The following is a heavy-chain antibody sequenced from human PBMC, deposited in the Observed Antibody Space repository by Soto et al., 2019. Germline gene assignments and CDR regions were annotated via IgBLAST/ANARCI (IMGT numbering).Heavy chain of an antibody. CDR3: AREGATLGYCSSTSCYRPYYYCGMDV. D-gene: IGHD2-2*02. J-gene: IGHJ6*02. CDR1: GYTFTSYG. CDR2: ISAYNGNT. Sequence: ASVKVSCKASGYTFTSYGISWVRQAPGQGLEWMGWISAYNGNTNYAQKLQGRVTMTTDTSTSTAYMELRSLRSDDTAVYYCAREGATLGYCSSTSCYRPYYYCGMDVWGQGTTVTVSS. V-gene: IGHV1-18*04.